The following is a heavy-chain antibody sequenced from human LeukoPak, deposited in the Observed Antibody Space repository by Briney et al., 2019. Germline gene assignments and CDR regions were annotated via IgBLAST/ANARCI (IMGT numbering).Heavy chain of an antibody. V-gene: IGHV3-7*01. Sequence: GGSLRLSCAASGFTFSSYWMSWVRQAPGKGLEWVANIKQDGSEKYYVDSVKGRFTISRDNAKNSLYLQMNSLRAEDTAVYYCARQGSGYFHYYYYYLDVWGKGTTVTVSS. CDR2: IKQDGSEK. J-gene: IGHJ6*03. D-gene: IGHD3-22*01. CDR3: ARQGSGYFHYYYYYLDV. CDR1: GFTFSSYW.